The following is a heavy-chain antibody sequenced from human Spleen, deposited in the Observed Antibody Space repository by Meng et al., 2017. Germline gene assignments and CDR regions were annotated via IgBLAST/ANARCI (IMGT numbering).Heavy chain of an antibody. Sequence: QGQLVQSGAEVKKPGASVKVSCKASGDTLTGYYMHWVRQAPGQGLEWMGWVNPNTGATNYAQSFQGRVTMSRDTSISTGYMDLSRLRSDDTAVYYCARGNWFYFDYWGQGTLVTVSS. V-gene: IGHV1-2*02. CDR1: GDTLTGYY. CDR3: ARGNWFYFDY. CDR2: VNPNTGAT. J-gene: IGHJ4*02. D-gene: IGHD3-9*01.